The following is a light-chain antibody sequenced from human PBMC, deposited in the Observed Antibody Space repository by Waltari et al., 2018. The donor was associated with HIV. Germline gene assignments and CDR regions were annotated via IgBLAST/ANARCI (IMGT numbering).Light chain of an antibody. CDR2: EVS. J-gene: IGLJ2*01. CDR3: SSYTSSSTVI. Sequence: QSALTQPASVSGSPGPSITIPCTGTSSDIGGYTYVSWYQQHPGKAPKLMIYEVSTRPSGVSNRFSGSKSGNTASLTISGLQAEDEADYYCSSYTSSSTVIFGGGTKLAVL. CDR1: SSDIGGYTY. V-gene: IGLV2-14*01.